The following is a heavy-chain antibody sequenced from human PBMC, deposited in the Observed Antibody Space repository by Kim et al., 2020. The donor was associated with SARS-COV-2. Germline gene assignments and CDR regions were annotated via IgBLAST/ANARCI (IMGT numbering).Heavy chain of an antibody. CDR3: VRGTTVFDY. V-gene: IGHV3-7*01. CDR1: GFTFSRYW. D-gene: IGHD4-17*01. Sequence: GGSLRLSCAASGFTFSRYWMSWVRQAPGKGLEWVANIKQDGSEKYYVDSVKGRFTFSRDNAKNSLHLQMNGLRGEDTAVYYCVRGTTVFDYWGQGTLVTVS. J-gene: IGHJ4*02. CDR2: IKQDGSEK.